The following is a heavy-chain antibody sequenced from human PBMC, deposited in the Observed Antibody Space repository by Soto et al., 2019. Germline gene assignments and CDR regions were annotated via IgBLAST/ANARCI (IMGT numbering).Heavy chain of an antibody. D-gene: IGHD6-13*01. CDR2: IIPILGIA. CDR1: GGTFSSYT. V-gene: IGHV1-69*02. Sequence: QVQLVHSGAEVKKPGSSVNVSCKASGGTFSSYTISWVRQAPGQGLEWMGRIIPILGIANYAQKFQCRVTITADKSTSTAYMELSSLRSEDTAVYYCARGGYSSSWDNYYGMDVWGHGTTVTVSS. J-gene: IGHJ6*02. CDR3: ARGGYSSSWDNYYGMDV.